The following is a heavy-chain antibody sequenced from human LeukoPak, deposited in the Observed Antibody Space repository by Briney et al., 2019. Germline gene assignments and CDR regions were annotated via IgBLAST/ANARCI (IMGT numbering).Heavy chain of an antibody. CDR2: ISGSGDST. D-gene: IGHD5-12*01. V-gene: IGHV3-23*01. CDR3: ARERATLDYYYYMDV. CDR1: RFTFSSYG. Sequence: GGSLRLSCAASRFTFSSYGMNWVRQAPGKGLEWVSAISGSGDSTYYADSVKGRFTISRDNAKNSLYLQMNSLRAEDTALYYCARERATLDYYYYMDVWGKGTTVTVSS. J-gene: IGHJ6*03.